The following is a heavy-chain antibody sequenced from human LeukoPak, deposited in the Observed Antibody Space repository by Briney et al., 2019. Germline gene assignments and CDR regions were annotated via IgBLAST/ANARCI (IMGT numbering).Heavy chain of an antibody. CDR3: ARDAGTWGYGYNFDY. V-gene: IGHV3-30*03. Sequence: PGGSLRLSRAASGFTLRSYGMHWVRQAPGKGLGWVAVISYDGNDKYYADSLKGRFTISRDNSKNTLYLQMNSLRAEDTAVYYCARDAGTWGYGYNFDYWGQGTLVSVSS. CDR1: GFTLRSYG. D-gene: IGHD6-13*01. CDR2: ISYDGNDK. J-gene: IGHJ4*02.